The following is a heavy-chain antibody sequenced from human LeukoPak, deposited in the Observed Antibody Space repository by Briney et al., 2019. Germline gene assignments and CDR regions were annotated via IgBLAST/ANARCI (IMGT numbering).Heavy chain of an antibody. J-gene: IGHJ4*02. CDR1: GFTFSSYW. CDR2: IKQDRSEK. CDR3: AKDRGDGYNWENYSGFDS. V-gene: IGHV3-7*01. Sequence: PGGSLRLSCAASGFTFSSYWMSWVRQAPGKGLEWVANIKQDRSEKYYVDSVKGRFTTSRDNSQNTMSLQMNSLRVDDTGVYYCAKDRGDGYNWENYSGFDSWGQGTLVTVSS. D-gene: IGHD5-24*01.